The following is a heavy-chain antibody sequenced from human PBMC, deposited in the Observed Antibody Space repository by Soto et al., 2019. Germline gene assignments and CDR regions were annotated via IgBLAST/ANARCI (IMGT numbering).Heavy chain of an antibody. V-gene: IGHV1-69*13. Sequence: GASVKVSCKASGGTFSSYAISWVRQAPGQGLDWMGGIIPIFGTANYAQKFQGRVTITADESTSTAYMELSSLRSEDTAVYYCSTYYYGSGSYYNASYYYYGMDVWGQGTTVTVSS. CDR2: IIPIFGTA. J-gene: IGHJ6*02. CDR3: STYYYGSGSYYNASYYYYGMDV. D-gene: IGHD3-10*01. CDR1: GGTFSSYA.